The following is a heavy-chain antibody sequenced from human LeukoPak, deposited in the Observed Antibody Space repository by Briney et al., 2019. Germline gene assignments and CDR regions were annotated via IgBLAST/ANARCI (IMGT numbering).Heavy chain of an antibody. CDR1: GGSFSGYS. Sequence: SETLSLTCAVYGGSFSGYSWSWIRQPPGKGLEWIGEINHSGSTNYNPSLKSRVTISVDTSKNQFSLKLSSVTAADTAVYYCARPPGYWGQGTLVTVSS. J-gene: IGHJ4*02. V-gene: IGHV4-34*01. CDR3: ARPPGY. CDR2: INHSGST.